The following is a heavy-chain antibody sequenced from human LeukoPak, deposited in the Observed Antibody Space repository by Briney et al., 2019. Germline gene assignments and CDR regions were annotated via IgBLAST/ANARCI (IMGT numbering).Heavy chain of an antibody. D-gene: IGHD3-10*01. CDR2: ISGSGGST. Sequence: GGSLRLSCAASGFTFSSYAMSWVRQAPGKGLGWVSAISGSGGSTYYADSVKGRFTISRDNSKNTLYLQMNSLRAEDTAVYYCAKDGQWFGELLGYWGQGTLVTVSS. J-gene: IGHJ4*02. V-gene: IGHV3-23*01. CDR1: GFTFSSYA. CDR3: AKDGQWFGELLGY.